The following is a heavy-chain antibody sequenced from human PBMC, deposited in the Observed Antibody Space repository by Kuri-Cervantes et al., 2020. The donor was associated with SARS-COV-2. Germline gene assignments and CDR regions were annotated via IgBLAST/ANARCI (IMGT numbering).Heavy chain of an antibody. V-gene: IGHV3-7*01. CDR2: INQDGSEK. CDR3: VSETFGVLDS. Sequence: AGTLTLSCAASGLTFTNSWISWVRQAPGKGLGWVANINQDGSEKHSVDSVRGRFTISRDDAANSVDLLLNSLRVEDTAVYYCVSETFGVLDSWGQGSLVTVSS. CDR1: GLTFTNSW. D-gene: IGHD2-8*01. J-gene: IGHJ4*02.